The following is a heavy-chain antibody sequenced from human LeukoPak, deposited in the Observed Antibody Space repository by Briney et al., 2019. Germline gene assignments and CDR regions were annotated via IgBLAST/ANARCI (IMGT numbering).Heavy chain of an antibody. V-gene: IGHV3-7*01. D-gene: IGHD5-18*01. J-gene: IGHJ3*01. CDR2: INQDDEKK. Sequence: QSGGSLRLSCAASGFTFSSYAMHWVRQAPGKGLEWVANINQDDEKKFYVDSVKGRFTISRDNAKNSLYLLMNSLRAEDTAVYYCARDPYNNNYGAFDVWGRGTMVTVSS. CDR3: ARDPYNNNYGAFDV. CDR1: GFTFSSYA.